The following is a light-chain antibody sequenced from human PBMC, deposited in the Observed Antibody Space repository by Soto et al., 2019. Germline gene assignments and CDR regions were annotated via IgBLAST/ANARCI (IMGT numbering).Light chain of an antibody. J-gene: IGKJ2*02. CDR1: QSVLHCPNNKNY. Sequence: DIVMTQSPDSLAVSLGERATINCKSSQSVLHCPNNKNYLAWFQQQQGQPPKLLIYLSSTRESGVPDRFSGSGSGSDFTLTISSLQAEDVAVYYRQQFYVVPCPFGQRTKLEIK. V-gene: IGKV4-1*01. CDR3: QQFYVVPCP. CDR2: LSS.